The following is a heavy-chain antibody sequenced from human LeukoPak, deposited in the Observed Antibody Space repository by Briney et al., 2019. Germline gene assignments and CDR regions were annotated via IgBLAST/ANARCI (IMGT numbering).Heavy chain of an antibody. V-gene: IGHV1-8*01. CDR1: GYTFTSYD. D-gene: IGHD3-10*01. CDR3: ARGRLLWFGELLSHGAFDI. CDR2: MNPNSGNT. J-gene: IGHJ3*02. Sequence: GASVKVSCKASGYTFTSYDINWVRQATGQGLGWMGWMNPNSGNTGYAQKFQGRVTMTRNTSISTAYMELSSLRSEDTAVYYCARGRLLWFGELLSHGAFDIWGQGTMVTVSS.